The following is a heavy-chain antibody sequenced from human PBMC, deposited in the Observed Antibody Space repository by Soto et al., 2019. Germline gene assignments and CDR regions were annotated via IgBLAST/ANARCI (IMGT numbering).Heavy chain of an antibody. D-gene: IGHD6-19*01. CDR3: ARDQEEGSGWSGNYYYYMDV. CDR2: VNWNGGST. V-gene: IGHV3-20*04. J-gene: IGHJ6*03. Sequence: GGSLRLSCAAFGFTFDDYAMSWVRQAPGKGLEWVSGVNWNGGSTGYADSVKGRFTISRDNAKNSLFLEMNSLRAEDTALHYCARDQEEGSGWSGNYYYYMDVWGKGTTVTVSS. CDR1: GFTFDDYA.